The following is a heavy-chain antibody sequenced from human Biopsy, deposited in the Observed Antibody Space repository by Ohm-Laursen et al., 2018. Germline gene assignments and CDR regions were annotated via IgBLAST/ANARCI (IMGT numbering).Heavy chain of an antibody. V-gene: IGHV3-21*01. CDR2: IAINSYVA. CDR1: GFTLSQYS. CDR3: ARLNSGTYDASDL. D-gene: IGHD1-26*01. Sequence: GSLRLSCAASGFTLSQYSVNWVRQAPGKGLEWVACIAINSYVAYYGDSVKGRFTLLTDNARNSLQLQMDNLRGEDTAVYYCARLNSGTYDASDLWGQGTMVIVSS. J-gene: IGHJ3*01.